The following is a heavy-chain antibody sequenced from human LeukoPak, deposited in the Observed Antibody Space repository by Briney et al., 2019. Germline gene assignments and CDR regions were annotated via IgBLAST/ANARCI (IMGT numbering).Heavy chain of an antibody. CDR3: GRGFALVPAGIPDY. J-gene: IGHJ4*02. CDR1: GFTFSDYY. V-gene: IGHV3-11*04. Sequence: GGSLRLSCAASGFTFSDYYMSWIRQAPGKGLEWVSYISSSGSTIYYADSVKGRFAISRDNAKNTLYLQMNSLRAEDTAIYYCGRGFALVPAGIPDYWGQGILVTVSS. D-gene: IGHD2-2*01. CDR2: ISSSGSTI.